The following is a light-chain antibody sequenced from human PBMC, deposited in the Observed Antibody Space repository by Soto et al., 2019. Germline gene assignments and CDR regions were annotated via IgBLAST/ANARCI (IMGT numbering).Light chain of an antibody. J-gene: IGKJ4*01. Sequence: EIVLTQSPATLSLSLGERATLSCRASQSIGSYLAWYQHKLGQPPRLLIYDASNRATGIPVRFSGSGSGTDFTLTISSLEPEDFAVYYCQQRNNWPPVTFGGGTKVDIK. CDR3: QQRNNWPPVT. CDR1: QSIGSY. V-gene: IGKV3-11*01. CDR2: DAS.